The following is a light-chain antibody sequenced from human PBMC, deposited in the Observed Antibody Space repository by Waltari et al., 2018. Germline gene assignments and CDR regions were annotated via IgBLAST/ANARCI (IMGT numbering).Light chain of an antibody. CDR1: SSHVGSYNL. Sequence: QSALTQPASVSGSPGPSITIPCTGPSSHVGSYNLLAWYQQHPGKAPKLMIYEGSKRPSGVSNRFSGSKSGNTASLTISGLQAEDEADYYCCSYAGSSTLVFGGGTKLTVL. V-gene: IGLV2-23*01. CDR3: CSYAGSSTLV. CDR2: EGS. J-gene: IGLJ2*01.